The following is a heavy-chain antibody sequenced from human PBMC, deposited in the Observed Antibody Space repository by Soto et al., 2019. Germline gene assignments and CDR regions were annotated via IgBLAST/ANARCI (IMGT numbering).Heavy chain of an antibody. CDR1: GFSLSTSGVG. CDR3: AHIQLSIVVLI. Sequence: SGPTLVNPTQTLTRTCPFSGFSLSTSGVGVGWIRQPPGKALEWLALIYWDDDKRYSPSLKSRLTITKDTSKNQVVLTMTNMVPFDTVTYYCAHIQLSIVVLIWGKGTLVTVS. V-gene: IGHV2-5*02. D-gene: IGHD3-22*01. CDR2: IYWDDDK. J-gene: IGHJ4*02.